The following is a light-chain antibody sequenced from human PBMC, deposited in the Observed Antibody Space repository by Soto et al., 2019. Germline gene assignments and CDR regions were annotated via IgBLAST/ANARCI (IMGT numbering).Light chain of an antibody. Sequence: DIQMTQSPSTLSASVGDRVTITCRASQTINSWLAWYQQKPGKAPKILIYKASSLESGVPSRFSGSGSGTEFTLTISSLQPEDFAVYYCQQYNDWPPGYTFGQGTKVDIK. CDR2: KAS. J-gene: IGKJ2*01. CDR3: QQYNDWPPGYT. CDR1: QTINSW. V-gene: IGKV1-5*03.